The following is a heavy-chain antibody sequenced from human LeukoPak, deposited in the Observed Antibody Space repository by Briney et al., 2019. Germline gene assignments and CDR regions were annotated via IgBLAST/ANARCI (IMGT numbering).Heavy chain of an antibody. V-gene: IGHV1-2*02. CDR3: ASGDYSGTKPDPIDM. J-gene: IGHJ3*02. D-gene: IGHD1-26*01. CDR2: ITPNSEAT. CDR1: GYNFTDYY. Sequence: GASVKVSCKASGYNFTDYYVHWVRQAPGQGLEWMGYITPNSEATDFAQKFQGRVTMTRDTSIITAYMELSRLTSDDTAVCYCASGDYSGTKPDPIDMWGQGTLVTVSS.